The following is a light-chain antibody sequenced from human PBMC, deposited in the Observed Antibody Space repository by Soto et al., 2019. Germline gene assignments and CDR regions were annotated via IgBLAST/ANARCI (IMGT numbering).Light chain of an antibody. CDR1: QSVRIN. J-gene: IGKJ2*03. CDR2: DAS. V-gene: IGKV3-11*01. Sequence: EIVLTKSPASLSLSPGERATLSCRASQSVRINLAWYQLKPGQAPRLLIYDASNRATGIPAMFSGSGSGTDFTLTISSLETEDSAVYYCLQRNKWPDSFGEGTKVEI. CDR3: LQRNKWPDS.